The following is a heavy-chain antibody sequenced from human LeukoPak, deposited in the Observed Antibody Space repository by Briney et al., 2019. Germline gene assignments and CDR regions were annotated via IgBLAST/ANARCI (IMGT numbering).Heavy chain of an antibody. V-gene: IGHV3-33*01. CDR3: ARDGGVGGSYFEGAFDI. CDR1: GFTFSSYG. J-gene: IGHJ3*02. Sequence: GGSLRLSCAASGFTFSSYGMHWVRQAPGKGLEWVAVIWYDGSSKYYADSVTGRFTISRDNSKNTLYLQMNSLRAEDTAVYYCARDGGVGGSYFEGAFDIWGQGTMVTVSS. D-gene: IGHD1-26*01. CDR2: IWYDGSSK.